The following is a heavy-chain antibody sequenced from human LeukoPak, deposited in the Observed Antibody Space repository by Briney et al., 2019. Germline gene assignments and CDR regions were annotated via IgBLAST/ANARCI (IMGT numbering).Heavy chain of an antibody. J-gene: IGHJ4*02. Sequence: PSETLSLTCTVSGDSISSYYWSWIRQSAGTGLEWIGRIYTSGITNYNPSLKSRVTMSLDTSKNQFSLKLSSVTAGDTAVYYCASTTYHYDTSGYYFLDYWGQGTLVTVSS. V-gene: IGHV4-4*07. CDR3: ASTTYHYDTSGYYFLDY. CDR1: GDSISSYY. D-gene: IGHD3-22*01. CDR2: IYTSGIT.